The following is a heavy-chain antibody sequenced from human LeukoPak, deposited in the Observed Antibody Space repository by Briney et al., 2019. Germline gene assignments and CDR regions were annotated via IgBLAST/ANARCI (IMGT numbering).Heavy chain of an antibody. D-gene: IGHD6-19*01. Sequence: GGSLRLSCAASGFTFSAYAMHWVRQAPGKGLQYVSSINSDGGSTNYANSVKGRFTISRDNSKNTLYLQMGSLRAEDMAVYYCARDFNSDWYGLVDFWGQGTLVTVSS. J-gene: IGHJ4*02. CDR1: GFTFSAYA. CDR2: INSDGGST. CDR3: ARDFNSDWYGLVDF. V-gene: IGHV3-64*01.